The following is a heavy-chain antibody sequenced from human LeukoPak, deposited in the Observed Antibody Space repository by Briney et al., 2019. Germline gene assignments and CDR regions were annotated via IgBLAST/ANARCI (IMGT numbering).Heavy chain of an antibody. CDR1: GGSIRSNSYW. Sequence: PSETLSLTCIVSGGSIRSNSYWWGWIRQPPGKGLEWIGSIYYGGSTNYNPSLKSRVTISVDTSKNQFSLKLSSVTAADTAVYYCARLNKNDPGSYRFGKKKRGYMDVWGKGTTVTISS. J-gene: IGHJ6*03. CDR2: IYYGGST. D-gene: IGHD3-16*02. V-gene: IGHV4-39*07. CDR3: ARLNKNDPGSYRFGKKKRGYMDV.